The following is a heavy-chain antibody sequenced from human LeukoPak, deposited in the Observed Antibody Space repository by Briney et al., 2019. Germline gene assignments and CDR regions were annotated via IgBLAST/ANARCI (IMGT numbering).Heavy chain of an antibody. Sequence: PSETLSLTCTVSGGSISSGGYYWSWIRQHPGKGLEWIGYIYYSGSTYYNPSLKSRVTISVDTSKNQFSLKLSSVTAADTAVYYCARVSRGPVLRFLEWLYYFDYWGQGTLVTVSS. CDR2: IYYSGST. D-gene: IGHD3-3*01. V-gene: IGHV4-31*03. CDR3: ARVSRGPVLRFLEWLYYFDY. J-gene: IGHJ4*02. CDR1: GGSISSGGYY.